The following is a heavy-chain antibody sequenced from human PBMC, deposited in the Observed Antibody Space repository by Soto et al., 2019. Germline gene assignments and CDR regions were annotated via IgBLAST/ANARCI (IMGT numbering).Heavy chain of an antibody. D-gene: IGHD3-3*01. J-gene: IGHJ5*02. Sequence: PGGSLRLSCAASGFTFCNAWMSWVRQAPGKGPEWVGRIKSKTDGGTTDYAAPVKGRFTISRDDSKNTLYLQMNSLKTEDTAVYYCTSVTYYDFWSGPGFDPWGQGTLVTASS. V-gene: IGHV3-15*01. CDR2: IKSKTDGGTT. CDR1: GFTFCNAW. CDR3: TSVTYYDFWSGPGFDP.